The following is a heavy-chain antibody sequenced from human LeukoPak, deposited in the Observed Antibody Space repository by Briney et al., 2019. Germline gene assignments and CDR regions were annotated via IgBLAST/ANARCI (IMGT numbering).Heavy chain of an antibody. D-gene: IGHD3-22*01. Sequence: GGSLRLSCAASGFTFSSYGMSWVRQAPGKGLEWVSAISGSGGSTYYADSVKGRFTISRDNSKNTLYLQMNSLRAEDTAVYYCAKVWRGYYYDSSGYRKLGFDYWGQGTLVTVSS. J-gene: IGHJ4*02. CDR2: ISGSGGST. CDR1: GFTFSSYG. V-gene: IGHV3-23*01. CDR3: AKVWRGYYYDSSGYRKLGFDY.